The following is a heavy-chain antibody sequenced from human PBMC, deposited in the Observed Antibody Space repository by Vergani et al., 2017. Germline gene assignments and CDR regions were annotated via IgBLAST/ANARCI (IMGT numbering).Heavy chain of an antibody. CDR3: AKSDSSGQPYYFDY. V-gene: IGHV3-23*04. CDR1: GGTFSSYA. CDR2: ISGSGGST. D-gene: IGHD3-22*01. J-gene: IGHJ4*02. Sequence: VQLVQSGAEVKKPGSSVKVSCKASGGTFSSYAMSWVRQAPGKGLEWVSAISGSGGSTYYADSVKGRFTISRDNSKNTLYLQMNSLRAEDTAVYYCAKSDSSGQPYYFDYWGQGTLVTVSS.